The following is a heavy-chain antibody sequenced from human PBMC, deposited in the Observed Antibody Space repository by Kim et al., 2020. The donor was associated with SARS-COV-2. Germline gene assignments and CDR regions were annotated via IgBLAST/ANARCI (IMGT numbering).Heavy chain of an antibody. Sequence: FQGRVTMTRDTSTSTVYMELSSLRSEDTAVYYCARGGDKMASIAGGAFDIWGQGTMVTVSS. D-gene: IGHD6-13*01. J-gene: IGHJ3*02. CDR3: ARGGDKMASIAGGAFDI. V-gene: IGHV1-46*01.